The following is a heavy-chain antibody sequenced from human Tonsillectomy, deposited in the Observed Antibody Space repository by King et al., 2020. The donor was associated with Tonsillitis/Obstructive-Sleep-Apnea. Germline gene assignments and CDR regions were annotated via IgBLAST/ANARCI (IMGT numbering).Heavy chain of an antibody. CDR2: INYRGST. CDR1: GGSFSGYY. J-gene: IGHJ4*02. D-gene: IGHD3-22*01. CDR3: AREYFYHSSGYYDY. Sequence: VQLQQWGAGLLKPSETLSLTCEVYGGSFSGYYWSWIRQPPGKGLEWIGEINYRGSTNYNTSLKSRVTISLDTSKNQFSLNLSSVTAADTAVYYCAREYFYHSSGYYDYWGQGTLVTVSS. V-gene: IGHV4-34*01.